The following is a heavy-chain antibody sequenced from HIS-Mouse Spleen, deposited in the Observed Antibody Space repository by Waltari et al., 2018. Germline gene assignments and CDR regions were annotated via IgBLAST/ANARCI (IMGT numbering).Heavy chain of an antibody. CDR3: AREIPYSSSWYDWYFDL. J-gene: IGHJ2*01. Sequence: QLQLQESGPGLVKPSETLSLTCTVSGGSISSSSYYWGWIRQPPGKGREWIGSSYYGGGTHHNPSLKSGVTISVETSKNQFSLKLSSVTAADTAVYYCAREIPYSSSWYDWYFDLWAVAPWSLSPQ. CDR2: SYYGGGT. CDR1: GGSISSSSYY. D-gene: IGHD6-13*01. V-gene: IGHV4-39*07.